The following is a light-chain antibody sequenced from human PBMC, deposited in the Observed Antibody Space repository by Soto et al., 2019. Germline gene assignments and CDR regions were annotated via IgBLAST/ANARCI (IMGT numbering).Light chain of an antibody. CDR3: QQYGSSPT. J-gene: IGKJ1*01. CDR1: QSVSSSY. Sequence: EIVLTQSPGTLSLSPGERATLSCRSSQSVSSSYLAWYQQKPGQAPRLLIYDVSSRPTGIPDRFSGSGSGTDFTLTISILEPEDFAVYYCQQYGSSPTFGQGTKVDIK. V-gene: IGKV3-20*01. CDR2: DVS.